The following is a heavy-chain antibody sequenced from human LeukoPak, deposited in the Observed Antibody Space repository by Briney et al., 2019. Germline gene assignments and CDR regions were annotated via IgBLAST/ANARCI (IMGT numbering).Heavy chain of an antibody. CDR2: IYYSGST. D-gene: IGHD7-27*01. V-gene: IGHV4-39*02. Sequence: SETLSLTCTVSGGSISSSIYYWDWIRQPPGKALEWIGSIYYSGSTYYNPSLKSRVTISVDTSKNHFSLKLSSVTAADTAVYYCARLGSAGPRRYFDYWGQGTLVTVSS. CDR1: GGSISSSIYY. CDR3: ARLGSAGPRRYFDY. J-gene: IGHJ4*02.